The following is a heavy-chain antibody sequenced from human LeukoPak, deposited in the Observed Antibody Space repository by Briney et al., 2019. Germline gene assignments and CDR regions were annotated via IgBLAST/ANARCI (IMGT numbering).Heavy chain of an antibody. CDR1: GFTFSSYA. V-gene: IGHV3-23*01. CDR2: ISGSGGST. CDR3: AKEGSTAVEAGTFDY. J-gene: IGHJ4*02. Sequence: PGGSLRLSCAASGFTFSSYAMSWVRQAPGKGLGCLSGISGSGGSTYYADSVKGRFTISRDNSKNTLYLQMNSLRAEDTAVYYCAKEGSTAVEAGTFDYWGQGTLVTVSS. D-gene: IGHD6-13*01.